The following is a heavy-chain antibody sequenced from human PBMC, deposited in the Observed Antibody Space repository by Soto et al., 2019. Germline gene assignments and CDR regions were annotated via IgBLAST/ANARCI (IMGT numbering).Heavy chain of an antibody. CDR2: ISGSGVNT. V-gene: IGHV3-23*01. Sequence: GGSLRLSCAASGFTFSSYAITWVRQAPGKGLEWVSTISGSGVNTYYAESVKGRFTISRDNSKSTVWLQMNSLRVADSSVYYCARDSVHSLYRTPSLEDCFDPWGQGTLVTVSS. D-gene: IGHD6-6*01. J-gene: IGHJ5*02. CDR1: GFTFSSYA. CDR3: ARDSVHSLYRTPSLEDCFDP.